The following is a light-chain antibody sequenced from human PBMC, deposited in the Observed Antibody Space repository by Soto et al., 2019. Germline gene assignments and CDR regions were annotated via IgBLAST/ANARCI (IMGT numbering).Light chain of an antibody. Sequence: DIQMTQSPSTRYSSFGDRVTITCGASQSISSWLAWYQQKPGKAPKPLVYKASSLESGVPSRFSVSGSGTEFTLTISSLKXDDFATYDCQQYNSYXWTFCQGTKVDIK. V-gene: IGKV1-5*03. CDR1: QSISSW. J-gene: IGKJ1*01. CDR3: QQYNSYXWT. CDR2: KAS.